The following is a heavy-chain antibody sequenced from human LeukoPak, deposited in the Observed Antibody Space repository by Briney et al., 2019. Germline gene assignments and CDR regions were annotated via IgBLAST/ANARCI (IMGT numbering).Heavy chain of an antibody. V-gene: IGHV1-2*02. D-gene: IGHD2-2*01. Sequence: ASVKVSCKASGYTFTGYYMHWVRQAPGQGLEWMGWINPNSGGTNFAQKFQGRVTMTRDTSISTAYMELSRLRSDDTAVYYCARGSIVVEPAASVFDPWGQGTLVTVSS. CDR1: GYTFTGYY. J-gene: IGHJ5*02. CDR2: INPNSGGT. CDR3: ARGSIVVEPAASVFDP.